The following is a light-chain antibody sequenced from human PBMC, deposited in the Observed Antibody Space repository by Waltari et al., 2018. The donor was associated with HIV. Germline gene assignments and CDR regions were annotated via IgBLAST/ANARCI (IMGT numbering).Light chain of an antibody. Sequence: SYELTQPPSVSVSPGQTARITCSGDALPKHYAYWYQQKAGQAPVLGIYKDRERPAGIPERFSGSSSGTTVTLTISGVQAEDEADYYCESADSSLWVFGGGTKLTVL. J-gene: IGLJ3*02. CDR3: ESADSSLWV. V-gene: IGLV3-25*03. CDR1: ALPKHY. CDR2: KDR.